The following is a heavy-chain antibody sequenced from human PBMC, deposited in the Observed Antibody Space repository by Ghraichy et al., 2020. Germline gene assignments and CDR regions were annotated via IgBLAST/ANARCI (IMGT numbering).Heavy chain of an antibody. Sequence: SETLSLTCTVSGGSVSSSNYYWVWIRQPPGKGLEWIANIHHSGSTYYNPSLKSRVTISIDTSKNQFSLNVTSVTAADTAVYYCERVIGTVEVAGTGKYYFDYWGQGTLGTVSS. D-gene: IGHD6-19*01. V-gene: IGHV4-39*01. CDR2: IHHSGST. CDR1: GGSVSSSNYY. J-gene: IGHJ4*02. CDR3: ERVIGTVEVAGTGKYYFDY.